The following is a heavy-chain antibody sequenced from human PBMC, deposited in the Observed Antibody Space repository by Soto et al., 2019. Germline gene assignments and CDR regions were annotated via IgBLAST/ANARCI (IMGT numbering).Heavy chain of an antibody. CDR3: VRALAAVQE. Sequence: QVQLQQWGAGLLKPSETLSLTCAVYGGSFSGYYWSWIRQPPGKGLEWIGEITRSGSTNYNPSLKSRVTISVDTSKQQFSLSLTSVTAADTAVYFCVRALAAVQEWGPGTLVTVSS. CDR2: ITRSGST. V-gene: IGHV4-34*01. J-gene: IGHJ4*02. D-gene: IGHD6-13*01. CDR1: GGSFSGYY.